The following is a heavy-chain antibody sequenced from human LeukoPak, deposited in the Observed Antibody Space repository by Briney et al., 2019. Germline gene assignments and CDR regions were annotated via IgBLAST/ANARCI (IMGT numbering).Heavy chain of an antibody. J-gene: IGHJ4*02. CDR3: ATDPIRGSYSIDY. V-gene: IGHV1-69*04. D-gene: IGHD1-26*01. CDR1: GGTFSSYA. CDR2: IIPILGIA. Sequence: GSSVKVSCKASGGTFSSYAISWVRQAPGQGLEWMGRIIPILGIANYAQKFQGRVTMTEDTSTDTAYMELSSLRSEDTAVYYCATDPIRGSYSIDYWGQGTLVTVSS.